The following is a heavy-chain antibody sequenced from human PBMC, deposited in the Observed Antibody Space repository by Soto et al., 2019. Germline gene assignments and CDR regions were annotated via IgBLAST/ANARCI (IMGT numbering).Heavy chain of an antibody. J-gene: IGHJ6*02. CDR3: ARDRGKNYDILTGYYINYYYYYGMDV. CDR1: GFTFSSYS. Sequence: GGSLRLSCAASGFTFSSYSMNWVRQAPGKGLEWVSSISSSSSYIYYADSVEGRFTISRDNAKNSLYLQMNSLRAEDTAVYYCARDRGKNYDILTGYYINYYYYYGMDVWGQGTTVTVSS. V-gene: IGHV3-21*01. D-gene: IGHD3-9*01. CDR2: ISSSSSYI.